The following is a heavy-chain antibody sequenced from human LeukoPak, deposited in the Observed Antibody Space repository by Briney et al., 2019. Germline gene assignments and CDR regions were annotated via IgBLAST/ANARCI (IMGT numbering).Heavy chain of an antibody. D-gene: IGHD2-15*01. CDR1: GGSFSGYY. CDR2: INHSGST. Sequence: SETLSLTCAVYGGSFSGYYWSWIRQPPGKGLEWVGEINHSGSTNYNPSLKSRVTISVDTSKNQFSLRLSSVTAADTAVYYCARPPHPGGCSGGSCAFNYWGQGTLVTVSS. CDR3: ARPPHPGGCSGGSCAFNY. V-gene: IGHV4-34*01. J-gene: IGHJ4*02.